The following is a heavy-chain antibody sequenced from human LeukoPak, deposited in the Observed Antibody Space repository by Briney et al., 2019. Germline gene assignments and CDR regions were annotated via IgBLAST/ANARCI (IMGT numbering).Heavy chain of an antibody. V-gene: IGHV3-23*01. D-gene: IGHD6-13*01. Sequence: GGSLRLSCAASGFTFRSYVLIWVRPPPRKGLAWVSGISGSGGSTYLADSVKGRFTISRGNSKNTLYLQMNSLIADDTGVYYLPKDRPRVYSSSWLHFLDSWGPRTLVTVSS. CDR2: ISGSGGST. J-gene: IGHJ4*02. CDR1: GFTFRSYV. CDR3: PKDRPRVYSSSWLHFLDS.